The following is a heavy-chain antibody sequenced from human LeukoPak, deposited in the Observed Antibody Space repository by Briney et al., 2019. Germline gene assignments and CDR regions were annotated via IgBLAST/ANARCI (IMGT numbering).Heavy chain of an antibody. J-gene: IGHJ4*02. CDR2: ISYDGSNK. Sequence: GGSLRLSCAASGFTFSSYAMHWVRQAPGKGLEWVAVISYDGSNKYYADSVKGRFTISRDNSKDTLYLQMNSLRAEDTAVYYCAIDRNSGKYYDYWGQGTLVTVSS. CDR3: AIDRNSGKYYDY. V-gene: IGHV3-30-3*01. D-gene: IGHD1-26*01. CDR1: GFTFSSYA.